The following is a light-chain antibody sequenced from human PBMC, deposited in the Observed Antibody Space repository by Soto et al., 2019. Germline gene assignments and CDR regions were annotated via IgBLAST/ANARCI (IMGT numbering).Light chain of an antibody. Sequence: EIVLTQSPGTLSLSPGERATLSCRASQTIKSTSLAWYQQRPGQAPSLLIYGASSRATGIPDTFSGSGSGTDFTLTISRLEPEDSAVYYCQQYGSSPRTFGQGTKVEI. CDR2: GAS. CDR1: QTIKSTS. CDR3: QQYGSSPRT. V-gene: IGKV3-20*01. J-gene: IGKJ1*01.